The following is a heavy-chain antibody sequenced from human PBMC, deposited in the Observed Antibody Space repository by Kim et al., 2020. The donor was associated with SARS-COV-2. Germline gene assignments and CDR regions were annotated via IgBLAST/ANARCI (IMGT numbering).Heavy chain of an antibody. V-gene: IGHV1-18*01. CDR1: GYTFTSYG. Sequence: ASVKVSCKASGYTFTSYGISWVRQAPGQGLEWMGWISAYNGNTNYAQKLQGRVTLTTDPPTSTASMELRSLRSDDTAVYYCARVGSYYYGSGSSDYYYYGMDVWGQGTTVTVSS. CDR3: ARVGSYYYGSGSSDYYYYGMDV. CDR2: ISAYNGNT. D-gene: IGHD3-10*01. J-gene: IGHJ6*02.